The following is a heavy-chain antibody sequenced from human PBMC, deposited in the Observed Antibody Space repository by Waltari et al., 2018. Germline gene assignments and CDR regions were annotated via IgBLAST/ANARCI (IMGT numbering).Heavy chain of an antibody. CDR2: IKQDGSDK. J-gene: IGHJ4*02. V-gene: IGHV3-7*01. Sequence: EVQLVESGGGLVQPGGSLRLSCAASGFTFSSYWMSWVRQGPGKGLEWVANIKQDGSDKYYVDSVKGRFTISRDNAKNSLYLQMNSLRAEDTAVYYCARDRRKAAAGFDYWGQGTLVTVSS. CDR3: ARDRRKAAAGFDY. D-gene: IGHD6-13*01. CDR1: GFTFSSYW.